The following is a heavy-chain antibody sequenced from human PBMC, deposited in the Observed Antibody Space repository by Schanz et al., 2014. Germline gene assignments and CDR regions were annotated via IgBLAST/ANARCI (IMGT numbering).Heavy chain of an antibody. Sequence: EVQLLESGGGLVEPGGSLRLSCAASGITFSSHSFNWVRQAPGKGLEWISYISDSGTYTNYADSVKGRFTISRDNAKSSLYLQMNSLRAEDTAVYYCARPPHDSSGYYPFDYWGQGTLVTVSS. V-gene: IGHV3-48*04. CDR3: ARPPHDSSGYYPFDY. CDR2: ISDSGTYT. D-gene: IGHD3-22*01. CDR1: GITFSSHS. J-gene: IGHJ4*02.